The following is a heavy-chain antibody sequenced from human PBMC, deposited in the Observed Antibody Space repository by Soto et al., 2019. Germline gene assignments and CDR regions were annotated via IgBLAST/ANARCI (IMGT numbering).Heavy chain of an antibody. Sequence: SATLCLTCTVSGGSISSSSYYWGWIRQPPGKGLEWIGTVYYRGSTYYNPSLKSRVIISVDTSTNQFSLKLSSVTAADTAVYYCARVAPIAEPDGLEVCGQGPKLTVSS. J-gene: IGHJ6*02. V-gene: IGHV4-39*07. CDR1: GGSISSSSYY. D-gene: IGHD6-13*01. CDR3: ARVAPIAEPDGLEV. CDR2: VYYRGST.